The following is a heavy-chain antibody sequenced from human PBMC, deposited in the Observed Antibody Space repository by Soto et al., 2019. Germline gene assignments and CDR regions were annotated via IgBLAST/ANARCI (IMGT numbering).Heavy chain of an antibody. Sequence: EVQLVESGGGLVQPGGSLRLSCAASGFTFSNYYMDWVRQAPGKGLVWVSRIYSDGSRISYADSVKGRFTISTDNAKKTLSLQMNSLTVEDTAVYYCVSLSANGGYWGQGTLVTVSS. CDR2: IYSDGSRI. V-gene: IGHV3-74*01. J-gene: IGHJ4*02. CDR3: VSLSANGGY. CDR1: GFTFSNYY. D-gene: IGHD1-26*01.